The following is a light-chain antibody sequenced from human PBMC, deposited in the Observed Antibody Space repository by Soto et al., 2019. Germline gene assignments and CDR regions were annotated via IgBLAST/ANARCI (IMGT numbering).Light chain of an antibody. CDR3: QQYNSYSWT. CDR2: KAS. Sequence: DVQMTQSHTTLSASVGDRVTITCLASQSISSWLAWYQQKPGKAPKLLIYKASSLESGVPSRFSGSGSGTEFTLTISSLQPDDFTTYYCQQYNSYSWTFGQGTKLDIK. CDR1: QSISSW. J-gene: IGKJ1*01. V-gene: IGKV1-5*03.